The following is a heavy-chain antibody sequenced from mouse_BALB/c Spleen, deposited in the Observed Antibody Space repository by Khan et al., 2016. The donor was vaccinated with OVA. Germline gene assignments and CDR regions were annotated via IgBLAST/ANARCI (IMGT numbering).Heavy chain of an antibody. CDR3: VRDGACTRNDGWCAY. CDR1: GYTFTSYT. Sequence: QVQLQQPGAELARPGASVKMSCKASGYTFTSYTIHWINLRPGQGLEWIGFINPSNGYTNYNQKFKDKATLTADKSSTPVYMQLRSLTSEDSAVDKVVRDGACTRNDGWCAYWGQGTLVTVSA. CDR2: INPSNGYT. D-gene: IGHD2-14*01. J-gene: IGHJ3*01. V-gene: IGHV1-4*01.